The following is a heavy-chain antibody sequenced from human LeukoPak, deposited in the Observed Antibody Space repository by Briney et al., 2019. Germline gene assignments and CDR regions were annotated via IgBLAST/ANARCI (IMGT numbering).Heavy chain of an antibody. V-gene: IGHV1-46*01. D-gene: IGHD2-8*01. CDR1: GYTFSSYY. Sequence: ASVTVSCKASGYTFSSYYMHWVRQAPGQGLEWMGIINPSGAITTYAQKFQGRVTLTRDTSTSTVYMELSSLRSEDTAVYYCARGYCTNGLCRLFDYWGQGTLVTVSS. J-gene: IGHJ4*02. CDR2: INPSGAIT. CDR3: ARGYCTNGLCRLFDY.